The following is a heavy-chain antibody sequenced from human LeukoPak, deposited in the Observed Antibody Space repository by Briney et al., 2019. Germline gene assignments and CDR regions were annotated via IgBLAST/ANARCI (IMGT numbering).Heavy chain of an antibody. CDR2: ISWNSGSI. D-gene: IGHD6-13*01. J-gene: IGHJ4*02. CDR1: GFTFDDYA. V-gene: IGHV3-9*03. CDR3: AKGHIAAAGKMIVYFDY. Sequence: GGSLRLSCAASGFTFDDYAMHWVRQAPGKGLEWVSGISWNSGSIGYADSVKGRFTISRDNAKNSLYLQMNSLRAEDMALYYCAKGHIAAAGKMIVYFDYWGQGTLVTVSS.